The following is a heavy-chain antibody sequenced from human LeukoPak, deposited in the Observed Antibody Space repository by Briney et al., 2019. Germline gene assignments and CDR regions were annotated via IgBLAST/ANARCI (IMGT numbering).Heavy chain of an antibody. CDR2: IYYSGTT. V-gene: IGHV4-31*03. D-gene: IGHD3-10*01. CDR1: GGSISSGGHY. J-gene: IGHJ4*02. CDR3: ARSNYGSGSYYNN. Sequence: SETLSLTCTVSGGSISSGGHYWSWIRQHPGKGLEWIGYIYYSGTTYYNPPLQSRVTISVDTSKNQFSLKLSSVTAADTAVYYCARSNYGSGSYYNNWGQGTLVTVSS.